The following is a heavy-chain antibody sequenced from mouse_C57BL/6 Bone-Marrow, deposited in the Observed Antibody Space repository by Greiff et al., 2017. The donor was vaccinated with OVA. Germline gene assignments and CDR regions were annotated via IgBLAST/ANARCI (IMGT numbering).Heavy chain of an antibody. V-gene: IGHV1-64*01. J-gene: IGHJ4*01. CDR2: IHPNSGST. CDR1: GYTFTSYW. D-gene: IGHD1-1*01. Sequence: VQLQQPGAELVKPGASVKLSCKASGYTFTSYWMHWVKQRPGQGLEWIGMIHPNSGSTNYNEKFKSKATLTVDKSSSTAYMQLSSLTSEDSAVYYCARRALRYCYAMDYWGQGTSVTVSS. CDR3: ARRALRYCYAMDY.